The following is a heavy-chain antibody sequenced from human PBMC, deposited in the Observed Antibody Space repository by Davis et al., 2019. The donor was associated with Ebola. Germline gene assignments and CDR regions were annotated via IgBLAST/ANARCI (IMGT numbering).Heavy chain of an antibody. CDR3: ARDRGLYYYDHYDY. CDR1: GGTFSSYA. Sequence: AASVKVSCKASGGTFSSYAISWVRQAPGQGLEWMGGIIPIFGTANYAQKFQGRVTITADESTSTAYMELSSLRSEDTAVYYCARDRGLYYYDHYDYWGQGTLVTVSS. D-gene: IGHD3-22*01. V-gene: IGHV1-69*13. J-gene: IGHJ4*02. CDR2: IIPIFGTA.